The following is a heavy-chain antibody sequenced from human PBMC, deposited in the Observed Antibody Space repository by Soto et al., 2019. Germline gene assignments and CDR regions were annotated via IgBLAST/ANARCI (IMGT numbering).Heavy chain of an antibody. J-gene: IGHJ4*02. V-gene: IGHV2-5*02. CDR1: GFSLSTSGVG. CDR3: AHLVVAGITYYCDS. D-gene: IGHD2-15*01. Sequence: QITLKESGPTLVKPTQTLTLTCTFSGFSLSTSGVGVGWIRQPPGKALEWLTFIYWDDDKRNSPFLKSRLTITKDTSKNQVVLTMTNMDPVDTASYYCAHLVVAGITYYCDSWGQGTLVTVSS. CDR2: IYWDDDK.